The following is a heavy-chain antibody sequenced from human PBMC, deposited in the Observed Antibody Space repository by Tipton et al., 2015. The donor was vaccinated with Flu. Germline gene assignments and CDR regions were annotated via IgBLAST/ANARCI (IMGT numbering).Heavy chain of an antibody. D-gene: IGHD4-11*01. CDR2: IFHTGST. Sequence: LRLSCTIPGDSIRSDYYWGWIRQPPGKGLEWIGIIFHTGSTYHNPSLKSRVTISINTSKNQFSLKVFSVTAADTAVYYCARRDYGNYVTDPKNWFDPWGQGILVTVSS. V-gene: IGHV4-38-2*02. CDR3: ARRDYGNYVTDPKNWFDP. J-gene: IGHJ5*02. CDR1: GDSIRSDYY.